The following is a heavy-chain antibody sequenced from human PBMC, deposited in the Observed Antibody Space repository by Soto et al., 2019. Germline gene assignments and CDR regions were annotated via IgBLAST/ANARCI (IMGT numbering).Heavy chain of an antibody. D-gene: IGHD4-17*01. Sequence: QVQLQESGPGLVKPSQTLSLTCTVSGGSISSGDYYWSWIRQPPGKGLEWIGYIYYSGSTYYNPTLKSRVTISVHTSKNQFSLKLSSVTAADTAVYYCARNDYGDQQPPFPDYWGQGTLVTFSS. CDR3: ARNDYGDQQPPFPDY. J-gene: IGHJ4*02. CDR1: GGSISSGDYY. V-gene: IGHV4-30-4*01. CDR2: IYYSGST.